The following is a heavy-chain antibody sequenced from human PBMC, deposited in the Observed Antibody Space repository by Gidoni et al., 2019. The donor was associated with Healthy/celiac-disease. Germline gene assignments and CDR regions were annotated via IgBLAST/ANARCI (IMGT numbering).Heavy chain of an antibody. J-gene: IGHJ4*02. CDR3: ARERYSSGDYFDY. Sequence: GFTFSSYGMHWVSQAPGKGLEWVAVIWYDGSNKYYADSVKGRFTISRDNSKNTLYLQMNSLRAEDTAVYYCARERYSSGDYFDYWGQGTLVTVSS. V-gene: IGHV3-33*01. CDR2: IWYDGSNK. D-gene: IGHD6-19*01. CDR1: GFTFSSYG.